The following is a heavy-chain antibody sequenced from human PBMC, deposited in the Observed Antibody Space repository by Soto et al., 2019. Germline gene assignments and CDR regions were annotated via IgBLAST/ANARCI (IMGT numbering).Heavy chain of an antibody. CDR3: ARRSGYSSSWYDGNFDY. V-gene: IGHV5-51*01. CDR2: IYPGDSDT. Sequence: GESLKISCKGSGYSFTSYWIGWVRQMPGKGLEWMGIIYPGDSDTRYSPSFQGQVTISADKSISTAYLQWSSLKASDTAMYYCARRSGYSSSWYDGNFDYWGQGTLVTVSS. J-gene: IGHJ4*02. CDR1: GYSFTSYW. D-gene: IGHD6-13*01.